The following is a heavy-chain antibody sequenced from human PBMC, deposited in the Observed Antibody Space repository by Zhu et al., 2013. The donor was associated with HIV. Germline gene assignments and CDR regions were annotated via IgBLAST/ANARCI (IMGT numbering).Heavy chain of an antibody. CDR1: GYTFTNND. V-gene: IGHV1-8*01. CDR3: ARVPSSSGWMGHYYYYGMDV. Sequence: QVQLVQSGTEVKKPGASVKVACKSSGYTFTNNDINWVRQATGQGLEWMGWMNPNSGNTGYARKFQDRVSMTRNTSISTAYMELSSLRSEDTAVYYCARVPSSSGWMGHYYYYGMDVWGQGTTVTVSS. J-gene: IGHJ6*02. CDR2: MNPNSGNT. D-gene: IGHD6-19*01.